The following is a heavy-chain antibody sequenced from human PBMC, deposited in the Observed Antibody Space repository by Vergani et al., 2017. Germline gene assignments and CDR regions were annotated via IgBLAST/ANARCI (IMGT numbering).Heavy chain of an antibody. CDR1: GFTFSSYS. CDR3: ARGRGRDGSRLYYYYYMDV. D-gene: IGHD5-24*01. J-gene: IGHJ6*03. Sequence: EVQLVESGGGLVQPGGSLRLSCAASGFTFSSYSMNWVRQAPGKGLEWVPYISSSSSTIYYADSVKGRFTISRDNAKNSLYLQMNSLRAEDTAVYYCARGRGRDGSRLYYYYYMDVWGKGTTVTVSS. V-gene: IGHV3-48*01. CDR2: ISSSSSTI.